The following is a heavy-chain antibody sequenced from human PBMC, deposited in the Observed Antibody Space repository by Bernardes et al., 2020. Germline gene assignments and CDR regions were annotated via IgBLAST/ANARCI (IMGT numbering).Heavy chain of an antibody. CDR3: SREGANDAFDI. Sequence: GGSLRLSCAASGFTFSSYEMNWVRQAPGKGLEWVSSISSRGISVYGDSVKGRFTISRDNPKNSVYLQLNGLRDEDTAVYYCSREGANDAFDIWGQGTMVTVSS. CDR2: ISSRGIS. J-gene: IGHJ3*02. CDR1: GFTFSSYE. V-gene: IGHV3-48*03.